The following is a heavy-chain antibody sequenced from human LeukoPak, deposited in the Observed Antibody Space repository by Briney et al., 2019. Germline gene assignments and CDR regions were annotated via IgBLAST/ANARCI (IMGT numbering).Heavy chain of an antibody. CDR3: ARGTRDSSGRLDAFNI. J-gene: IGHJ3*02. Sequence: PSETLSLTCKVYGYSIGSGHYWAWIRQSPGKGLEWIGSIYHSGSAYYNLFLKSRVAISVDTPKSQFSLKMSTVTAADTAIYYCARGTRDSSGRLDAFNIWGQGTVVTVSS. CDR2: IYHSGSA. V-gene: IGHV4-38-2*02. D-gene: IGHD3-22*01. CDR1: GYSIGSGHY.